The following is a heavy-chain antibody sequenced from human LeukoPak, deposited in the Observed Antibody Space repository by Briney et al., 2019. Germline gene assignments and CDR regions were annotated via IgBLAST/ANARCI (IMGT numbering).Heavy chain of an antibody. D-gene: IGHD3-10*01. Sequence: SETLSLTCAVSGGSISGSSYFWGWIRQPPGKGLEWIGSIYYSGNTYYNPSLKSRVTISVDTSKNQFSLKLSSVTAADTAVYYCARLKEGIDYWAREPWSPSPQ. CDR3: ARLKEGIDY. J-gene: IGHJ4*02. CDR2: IYYSGNT. V-gene: IGHV4-39*01. CDR1: GGSISGSSYF.